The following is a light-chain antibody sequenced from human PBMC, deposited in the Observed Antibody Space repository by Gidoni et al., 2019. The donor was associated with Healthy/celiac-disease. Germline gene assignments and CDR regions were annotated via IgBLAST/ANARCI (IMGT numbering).Light chain of an antibody. V-gene: IGLV2-23*03. Sequence: QSALTQPASVSGSPGQSITISCTGTSIDVGSYNLVSWYQQPPGKAPKLMIYEGSKRPSGVSNRFSGSKSGNTASLTISGLQAEDEADYYCCSYAGSSTFEVFGGGTKLTVL. J-gene: IGLJ2*01. CDR3: CSYAGSSTFEV. CDR1: SIDVGSYNL. CDR2: EGS.